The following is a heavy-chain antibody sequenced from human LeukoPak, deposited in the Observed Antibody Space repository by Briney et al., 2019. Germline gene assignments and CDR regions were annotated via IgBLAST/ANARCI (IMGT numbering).Heavy chain of an antibody. Sequence: SETLSLTCTVSGGSISSYYWSWIRQPPGKGLEWFGYIYYSGSTNYNPSLKSRVTISVDTSKNQFSLKLSSVTAADTAVYYCARDRGDYYGSGGTYYYYGMDVWGQGTTVTVSS. CDR1: GGSISSYY. V-gene: IGHV4-59*01. J-gene: IGHJ6*02. CDR2: IYYSGST. D-gene: IGHD3-10*01. CDR3: ARDRGDYYGSGGTYYYYGMDV.